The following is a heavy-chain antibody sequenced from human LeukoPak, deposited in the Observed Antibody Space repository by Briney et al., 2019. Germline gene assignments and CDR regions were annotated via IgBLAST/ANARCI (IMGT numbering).Heavy chain of an antibody. V-gene: IGHV3-30*03. D-gene: IGHD6-19*01. Sequence: SGGSLRLSCAASGFTFSYYGMHWVRQAPGKGLEWVAIVSNDGGNKYYADSVKGRFTISRDNSENTLYLQMNSLRAEDTAVYYCARGIAVAGTFGWFDPWGQGTLVTVSS. CDR1: GFTFSYYG. J-gene: IGHJ5*02. CDR3: ARGIAVAGTFGWFDP. CDR2: VSNDGGNK.